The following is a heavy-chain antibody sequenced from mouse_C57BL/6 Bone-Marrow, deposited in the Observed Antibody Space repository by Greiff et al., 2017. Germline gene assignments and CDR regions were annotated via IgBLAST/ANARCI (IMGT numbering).Heavy chain of an antibody. CDR2: INPGSGGT. Sequence: QVQLQQSGAELVRPGTSVKVSCKASGYAFTNYLIEWVKQRPGQGLEWIGVINPGSGGTNYNEKFKGKATLTADKSSSTAYMQLSSLTSEDSAVYFCARSGDYEGAWFAYWGQGTLVTVSA. CDR1: GYAFTNYL. D-gene: IGHD2-4*01. J-gene: IGHJ3*01. CDR3: ARSGDYEGAWFAY. V-gene: IGHV1-54*01.